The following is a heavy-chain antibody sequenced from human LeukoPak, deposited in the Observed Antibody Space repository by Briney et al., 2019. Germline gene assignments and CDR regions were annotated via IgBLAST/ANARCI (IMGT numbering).Heavy chain of an antibody. CDR3: ARGLAAASTRNYFDY. Sequence: SETLSLTCTVSGGSISTSNYYWGWIRQPPGKGLEWIGNIFYSGSTYYSPSLKSRVTISLDTSRNQFSLKLSSVTAADTAVYYCARGLAAASTRNYFDYWGQGTLVTVSS. J-gene: IGHJ4*02. D-gene: IGHD6-13*01. CDR2: IFYSGST. V-gene: IGHV4-39*07. CDR1: GGSISTSNYY.